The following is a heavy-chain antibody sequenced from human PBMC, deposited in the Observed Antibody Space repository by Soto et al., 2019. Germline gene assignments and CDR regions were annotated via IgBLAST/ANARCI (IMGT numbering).Heavy chain of an antibody. D-gene: IGHD3-22*01. CDR1: GGNVSTYT. Sequence: QVQLVQSWAEVKKPGSSVKVSFKASGGNVSTYTINWVRQAPGQGLEWMGRIIPLLDVTNNAQRFQGRDTITADKSTSPVYLELSSLTSRDTAVYYFARDSVTVGYDDSWGQGSMVTVTS. CDR2: IIPLLDVT. V-gene: IGHV1-69*08. J-gene: IGHJ4*02. CDR3: ARDSVTVGYDDS.